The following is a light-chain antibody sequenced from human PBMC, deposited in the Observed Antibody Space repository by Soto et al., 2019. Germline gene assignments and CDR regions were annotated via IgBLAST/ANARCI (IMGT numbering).Light chain of an antibody. V-gene: IGKV1-5*03. J-gene: IGKJ5*01. CDR2: KAS. CDR1: QSISSW. CDR3: QQTDTTPEIT. Sequence: DIQFPQSPSFLSASVGDRVTITCRASQSISSWLAWYQQKPGKAPKLLIYKASSLESGVPSRFSGSGSGTDFTLAISSLQPEDFAIYYCQQTDTTPEITFGQGTRLENK.